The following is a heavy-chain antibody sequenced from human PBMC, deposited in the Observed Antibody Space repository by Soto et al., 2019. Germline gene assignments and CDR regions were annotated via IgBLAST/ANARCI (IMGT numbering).Heavy chain of an antibody. V-gene: IGHV1-3*01. J-gene: IGHJ6*02. CDR2: INAGNGNT. CDR1: GYTFTSYA. Sequence: VASVKVSCKASGYTFTSYAMHWVRQAPGQRLEWMGWINAGNGNTKYSQKFQGRVTITRDTSASTAYMELSSLRSEDTAVYYCASPIAAAEASYYYYGMDVWGQGTTVTVSS. D-gene: IGHD6-13*01. CDR3: ASPIAAAEASYYYYGMDV.